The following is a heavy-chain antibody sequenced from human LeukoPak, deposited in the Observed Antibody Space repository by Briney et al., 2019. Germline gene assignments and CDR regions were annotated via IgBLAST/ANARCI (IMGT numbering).Heavy chain of an antibody. D-gene: IGHD4-17*01. Sequence: GGSLRLSCAASGFTFSNYGMSSVRQAPGKGLDWVSAISGSGGTTYYADSVKGCFTISRDKSENTLFLKMNSLRAENTAVYYCAKRDRTVTHAFDIWGQGTMVTVSS. CDR2: ISGSGGTT. CDR3: AKRDRTVTHAFDI. CDR1: GFTFSNYG. V-gene: IGHV3-23*01. J-gene: IGHJ3*02.